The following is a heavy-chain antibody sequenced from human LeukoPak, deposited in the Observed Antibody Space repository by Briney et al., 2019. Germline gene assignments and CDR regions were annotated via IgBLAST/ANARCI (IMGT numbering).Heavy chain of an antibody. D-gene: IGHD3-3*01. CDR3: ARASSGFGVVPRTFYFDY. CDR1: GGSISSSTYY. Sequence: SETLSLTCTVSGGSISSSTYYWGWIRQPPGKGLEWIGSVYYSGSTYYNPSLRSRVTLSVDSSKNQFSLELSSVSAADTALYYCARASSGFGVVPRTFYFDYWGQGTLVTVSS. V-gene: IGHV4-39*07. J-gene: IGHJ4*02. CDR2: VYYSGST.